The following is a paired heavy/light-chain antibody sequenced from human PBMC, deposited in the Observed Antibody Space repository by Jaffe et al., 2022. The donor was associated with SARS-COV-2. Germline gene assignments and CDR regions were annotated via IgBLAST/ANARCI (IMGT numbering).Light chain of an antibody. J-gene: IGLJ3*02. CDR2: EVS. CDR1: SSDVGGYNY. CDR3: SSYTSSSTLGV. Sequence: QSALTQPASVSGSPGQSITISCTGTSSDVGGYNYVSWYQQHPGKAPKLMIYEVSNRPSGVSNRFSGSKSGNTASLTISGLQAEDEADYYCSSYTSSSTLGVFGGGTKLTVL. V-gene: IGLV2-14*01.
Heavy chain of an antibody. V-gene: IGHV3-23*01. J-gene: IGHJ4*02. D-gene: IGHD3-3*01. CDR1: GFTFSSYA. CDR2: ISGSGGST. Sequence: EVQLLESGGGLVQPGGSLRLSCAASGFTFSSYAMSWVRQAPGKGLEWVSAISGSGGSTYYADSVKGRFTISRDNSKNTLYLQMNSLRAEDTAVYYCAKPDSNDFWAPGVVGAPDFDYWGQGTLVTVSS. CDR3: AKPDSNDFWAPGVVGAPDFDY.